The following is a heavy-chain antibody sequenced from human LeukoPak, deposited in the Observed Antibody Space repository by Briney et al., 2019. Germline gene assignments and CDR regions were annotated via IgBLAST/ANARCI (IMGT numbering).Heavy chain of an antibody. D-gene: IGHD5-24*01. CDR3: ARADRDGNKRCLE. V-gene: IGHV3-48*02. Sequence: AGGSLRLSCAASGFTFSSDSVIWARQAPGKGLEWVSYVSSSGTTTYYADSVKGRFTISRDNGKNLVSLQMNSLRDEDTAVYYCARADRDGNKRCLEWSQGTLVTVSS. CDR1: GFTFSSDS. J-gene: IGHJ4*02. CDR2: VSSSGTTT.